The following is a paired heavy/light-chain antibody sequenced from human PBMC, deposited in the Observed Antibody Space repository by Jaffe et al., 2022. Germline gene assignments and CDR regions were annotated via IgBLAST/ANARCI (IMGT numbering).Light chain of an antibody. CDR3: SSYAGSNNHVV. CDR1: SSDVGGYNY. CDR2: EVS. Sequence: QSALTQPPSASGSPGQSVTISCTGTSSDVGGYNYVSWYQQHPGKAPKLIIYEVSKRPSGVPDRFSGSKSGNTASLTVSGLQAEDEADYYCSSYAGSNNHVVFGGGTKLTVL. J-gene: IGLJ2*01. V-gene: IGLV2-8*01.
Heavy chain of an antibody. Sequence: QVQLVQSGAEVKKPGSSVKVSCKASGGTFSSYGISWVRQAPGQGLEWMGGIIPVFGTANYAQKFQGRVTITTDESTSTAYMELSSLRSEDTAVYYCARDRVTVSFTNDAFDIWGLGTMVTVSS. CDR3: ARDRVTVSFTNDAFDI. CDR2: IIPVFGTA. D-gene: IGHD3-10*01. J-gene: IGHJ3*02. V-gene: IGHV1-69*05. CDR1: GGTFSSYG.